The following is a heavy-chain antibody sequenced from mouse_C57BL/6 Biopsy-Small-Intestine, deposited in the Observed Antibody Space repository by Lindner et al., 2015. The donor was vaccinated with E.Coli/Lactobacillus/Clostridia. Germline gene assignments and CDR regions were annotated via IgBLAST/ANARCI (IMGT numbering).Heavy chain of an antibody. CDR2: IYYSGTI. V-gene: IGHV3-5*01. Sequence: VQLQESGPGLVKPSQTVFLTCTVTGISITTGNYRWSWIRQFPGNKLEWIGYIYYSGTITYNPSLTSRTTITRDTPKNQFFLEMNSLTAEDTATYYRARGYDPYYAMDYWGQGTSVTVSS. CDR1: GISITTGNYR. D-gene: IGHD2-2*01. CDR3: ARGYDPYYAMDY. J-gene: IGHJ4*01.